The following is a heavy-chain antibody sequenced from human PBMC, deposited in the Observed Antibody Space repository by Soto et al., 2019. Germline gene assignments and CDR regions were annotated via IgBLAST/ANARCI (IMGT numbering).Heavy chain of an antibody. Sequence: PSETLSLTCTVSGGSISSSSYYWGWIRQPPGKGLEWIGSIYYSGSTYYNPSLKSRVTISVDTSKNQFSLKLSSVTAADTAVYYCARHPQPLARPIFGVVPSPPFDYWGQGTLVTVSS. D-gene: IGHD3-3*01. V-gene: IGHV4-39*01. CDR1: GGSISSSSYY. CDR3: ARHPQPLARPIFGVVPSPPFDY. CDR2: IYYSGST. J-gene: IGHJ4*02.